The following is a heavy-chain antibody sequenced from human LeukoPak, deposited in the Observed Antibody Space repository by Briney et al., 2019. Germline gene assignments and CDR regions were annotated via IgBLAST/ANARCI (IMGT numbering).Heavy chain of an antibody. J-gene: IGHJ4*02. CDR2: ISGSGGTT. V-gene: IGHV3-23*01. Sequence: GGSLRLSCAASGFTFSIYAMSGVRQAPGKGLEWVSTISGSGGTTYYADSVKGRFTISRDNSKNTLSLQVNSLRAEDTAVYSCARDLGGYFDYWGQGTLVTVSS. CDR1: GFTFSIYA. D-gene: IGHD3-10*01. CDR3: ARDLGGYFDY.